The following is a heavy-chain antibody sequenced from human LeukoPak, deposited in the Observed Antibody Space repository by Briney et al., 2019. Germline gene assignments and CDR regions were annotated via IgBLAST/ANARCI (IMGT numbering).Heavy chain of an antibody. CDR1: GFTFSRFS. CDR2: VSSSSGTI. Sequence: AGGSLRLSCAASGFTFSRFSMNWVRQAPGKGLEWVSYVSSSSGTIYYADSVKGRFTISRDNSKNTLYLQMNSLRAEDTAVYYCANYCGGDCYKDYWGQGTLVTVSS. J-gene: IGHJ4*02. CDR3: ANYCGGDCYKDY. D-gene: IGHD2-21*01. V-gene: IGHV3-48*01.